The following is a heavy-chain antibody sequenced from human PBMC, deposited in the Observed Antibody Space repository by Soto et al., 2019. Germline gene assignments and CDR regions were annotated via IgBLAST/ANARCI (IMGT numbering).Heavy chain of an antibody. Sequence: EVQLVESGGGLVQPGESLRLSCAASGFTFDYYWMHWVRLAQGKGLVWVSRVHSDGTTTTYADSVKGRFTISRDNARNTVSLQMSSLRAEDTAIYYCARGYRGGFDLGGHGTVVTVSS. CDR2: VHSDGTTT. J-gene: IGHJ3*01. V-gene: IGHV3-74*01. CDR1: GFTFDYYW. CDR3: ARGYRGGFDL. D-gene: IGHD1-1*01.